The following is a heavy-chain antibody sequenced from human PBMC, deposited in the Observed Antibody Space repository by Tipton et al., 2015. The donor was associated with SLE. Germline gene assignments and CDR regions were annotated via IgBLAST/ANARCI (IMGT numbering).Heavy chain of an antibody. V-gene: IGHV4-59*11. J-gene: IGHJ4*02. Sequence: TLSLTCTVSGGSISSHYWSWIRQPPGKGLEWFGYIYYSGSTNYNPSLKSRVTISVDTSKNQFSLKLSSVTAADTAVYYCARRKLRIFGVATYYFDYWGQGTLVTVSS. CDR3: ARRKLRIFGVATYYFDY. CDR2: IYYSGST. D-gene: IGHD3-3*01. CDR1: GGSISSHY.